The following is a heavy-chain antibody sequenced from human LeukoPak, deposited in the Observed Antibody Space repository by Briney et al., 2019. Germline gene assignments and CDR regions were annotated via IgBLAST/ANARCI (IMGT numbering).Heavy chain of an antibody. CDR3: VRADPKKTAMVDY. CDR1: GFTFSSYS. D-gene: IGHD5-18*01. V-gene: IGHV3-21*01. J-gene: IGHJ4*02. Sequence: GGSLRLSCAASGFTFSSYSMNWVRQAPGKGLEWVSAISGSSSYIYYADSVKGRFTISRDNAKNSLYLQMNSLRLEDTAVYYCVRADPKKTAMVDYWGQGTLVAVSS. CDR2: ISGSSSYI.